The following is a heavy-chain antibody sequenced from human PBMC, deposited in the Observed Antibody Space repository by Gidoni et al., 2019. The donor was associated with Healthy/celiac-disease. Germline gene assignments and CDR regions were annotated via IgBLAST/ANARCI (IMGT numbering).Heavy chain of an antibody. Sequence: QVQLQQWGAGLLKPSETLSLTCAVYGGSFSGYYWSWIRQPPGKGLEWIGEINHSGSTNYNPSLKSRVTISVDTSKNQFSLKLSSVTAADTAVYYCARMEVREDDAFDIWGQGTMVTVSS. J-gene: IGHJ3*02. V-gene: IGHV4-34*01. CDR1: GGSFSGYY. CDR3: ARMEVREDDAFDI. CDR2: INHSGST. D-gene: IGHD3-10*01.